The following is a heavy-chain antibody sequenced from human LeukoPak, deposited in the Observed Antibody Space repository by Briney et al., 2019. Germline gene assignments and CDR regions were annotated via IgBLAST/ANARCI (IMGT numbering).Heavy chain of an antibody. J-gene: IGHJ4*02. CDR1: GGSISSYY. CDR2: IYYSGST. CDR3: ARTSGEGYTEY. D-gene: IGHD5-24*01. Sequence: PSETLSLTCTVSGGSISSYYWSWIRQPPGKGLEWIGYIYYSGSTNYNPSLRSRVTISVDTSKNQFSLKLSSVTAADTAVYYCARTSGEGYTEYWGQGTLVTVSS. V-gene: IGHV4-59*08.